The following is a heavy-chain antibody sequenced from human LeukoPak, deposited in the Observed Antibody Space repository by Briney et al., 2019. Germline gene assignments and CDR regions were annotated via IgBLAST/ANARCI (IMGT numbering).Heavy chain of an antibody. CDR3: AKAARWGLLEIDY. Sequence: AGSLRLSCAASGFTFINCAMNWVRQAPGKGLEWVSAISGSGGSTFYADSVRGRFTVSRDNSKDTLYLQMNSLRAEDTAVYYCAKAARWGLLEIDYWGQGTLVTVSS. V-gene: IGHV3-23*01. CDR2: ISGSGGST. J-gene: IGHJ4*02. CDR1: GFTFINCA. D-gene: IGHD2-21*02.